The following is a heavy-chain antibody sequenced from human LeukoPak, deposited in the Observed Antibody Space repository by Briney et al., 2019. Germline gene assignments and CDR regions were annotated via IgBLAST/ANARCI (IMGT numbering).Heavy chain of an antibody. D-gene: IGHD4-23*01. CDR3: AKALYGGHDY. Sequence: PGGSLRLSCAASGFTFSTYATSWVRQAPGKGLECVSALSGNGNTIYYADSVKGRFTISRDNSKNTLSLQMNSLRAEDTAVYYCAKALYGGHDYWGQGTLVTVSS. J-gene: IGHJ4*02. V-gene: IGHV3-23*01. CDR1: GFTFSTYA. CDR2: LSGNGNTI.